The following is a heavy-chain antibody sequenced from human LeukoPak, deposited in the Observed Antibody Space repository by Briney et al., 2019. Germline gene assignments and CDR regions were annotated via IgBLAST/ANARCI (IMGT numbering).Heavy chain of an antibody. Sequence: ASVKVSCKASGGTFRSFTINWVRQATGQGLEWMGGIIPMFGATNYAQKFQGRVTITADESTSTAYMELSSLRSEDTAVYFCARCPGGSPAPFGFDYWGQGTLVTVSS. CDR3: ARCPGGSPAPFGFDY. D-gene: IGHD1-26*01. CDR1: GGTFRSFT. CDR2: IIPMFGAT. V-gene: IGHV1-69*13. J-gene: IGHJ4*02.